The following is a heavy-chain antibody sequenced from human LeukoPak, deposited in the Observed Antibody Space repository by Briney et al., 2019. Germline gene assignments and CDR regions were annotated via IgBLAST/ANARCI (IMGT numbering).Heavy chain of an antibody. CDR1: GESFSCYY. CDR2: INHSGST. Sequence: SETVSLTCAVYGESFSCYYWSWIRQPPGEGLEWIGEINHSGSTNYNPSLKSRVTISVDTSKNQFSLKLSSVTAADTAVYYCASLGFCSSTSCHDPYFDYWGQGTLVPVSS. J-gene: IGHJ4*02. V-gene: IGHV4-34*01. CDR3: ASLGFCSSTSCHDPYFDY. D-gene: IGHD2-2*01.